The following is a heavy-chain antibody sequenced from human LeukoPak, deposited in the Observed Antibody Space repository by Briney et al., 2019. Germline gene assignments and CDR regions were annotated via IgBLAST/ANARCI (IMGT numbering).Heavy chain of an antibody. CDR3: ARALPVGVTLFDY. J-gene: IGHJ4*02. CDR2: IYHSGST. Sequence: SETLSLTCTVSGYSISSGYYWGWIRQPPGKGLEWIGSIYHSGSTYYNPSLKSRVTISVDTSKNQFSLKLSSVTAADTAVYYCARALPVGVTLFDYWVQGTLVTVSS. D-gene: IGHD2-8*02. CDR1: GYSISSGYY. V-gene: IGHV4-38-2*02.